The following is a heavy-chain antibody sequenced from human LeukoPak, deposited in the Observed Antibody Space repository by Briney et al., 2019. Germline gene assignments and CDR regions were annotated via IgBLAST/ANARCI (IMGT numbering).Heavy chain of an antibody. D-gene: IGHD2-8*01. CDR3: ARGTRSAD. V-gene: IGHV3-23*01. CDR2: ISGSGGTA. Sequence: GGSLRLSCAASGFTFSIYAMSWVRQAPGKGLEWVSAISGSGGTAYYADSVKGRFTISRDNSKNTLYLQMNSLRAEDTAVYYCARGTRSADWGQGTLVTVSS. J-gene: IGHJ4*02. CDR1: GFTFSIYA.